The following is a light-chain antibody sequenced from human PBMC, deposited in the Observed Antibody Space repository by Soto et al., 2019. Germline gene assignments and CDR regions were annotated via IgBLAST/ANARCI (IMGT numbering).Light chain of an antibody. CDR2: EAN. J-gene: IGLJ2*01. CDR1: SSDVGSYNL. CDR3: CSYAGRFTVV. Sequence: QSVLTQPASVSGSPGQSITISCTGTSSDVGSYNLVSWYQQHPGKAPKLMIYEANKRPSGVSNRFSGSKSGNTASLTISGLQPEDEADYYCCSYAGRFTVVFGGGTKLTVL. V-gene: IGLV2-23*01.